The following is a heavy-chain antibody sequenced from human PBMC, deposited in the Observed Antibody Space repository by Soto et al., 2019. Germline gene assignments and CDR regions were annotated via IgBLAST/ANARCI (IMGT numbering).Heavy chain of an antibody. V-gene: IGHV1-8*01. D-gene: IGHD3-9*01. CDR2: MNPNSGNT. J-gene: IGHJ3*02. Sequence: VSCKASGYTFTSYDINWVRQATGQGLEWMGWMNPNSGNTGYAQKFQGRVTMIRNTSISTAYMELSSLRSEDTAVYYCARYSTDYDILTAYYVDAFDIWGQGTMVTVSS. CDR1: GYTFTSYD. CDR3: ARYSTDYDILTAYYVDAFDI.